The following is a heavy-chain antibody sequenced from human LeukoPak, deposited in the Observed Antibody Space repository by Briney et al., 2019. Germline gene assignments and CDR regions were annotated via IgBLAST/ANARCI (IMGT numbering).Heavy chain of an antibody. Sequence: GGSLRLSCAASGFTFSSYWMHWVRQAPGKGLVWVSRINSDGSSTSYADSVKGRFTISRDNAKNTLYLQMNSLRAEDTAVYYCARDRRYYYDSSGYYKTGNWFDPWGQGTLVTGSS. J-gene: IGHJ5*02. CDR2: INSDGSST. D-gene: IGHD3-22*01. V-gene: IGHV3-74*01. CDR3: ARDRRYYYDSSGYYKTGNWFDP. CDR1: GFTFSSYW.